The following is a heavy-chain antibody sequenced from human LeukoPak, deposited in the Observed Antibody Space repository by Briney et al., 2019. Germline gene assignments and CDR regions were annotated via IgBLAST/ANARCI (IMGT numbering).Heavy chain of an antibody. Sequence: GGSLRLSCAASGFTFRSYAMHWVRQAPGKGLEWVAVVSYDGSNKYYAGSVKGRFTISRDNSKNTLYLQMNSLRAEDTAVYYCARDRGGSSSLYGMDVWGQGTTVTVSS. CDR2: VSYDGSNK. J-gene: IGHJ6*02. CDR3: ARDRGGSSSLYGMDV. CDR1: GFTFRSYA. V-gene: IGHV3-30*04. D-gene: IGHD6-13*01.